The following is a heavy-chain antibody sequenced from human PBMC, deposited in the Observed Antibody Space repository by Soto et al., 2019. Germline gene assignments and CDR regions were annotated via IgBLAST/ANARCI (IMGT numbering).Heavy chain of an antibody. J-gene: IGHJ4*02. D-gene: IGHD3-10*01. CDR2: ISYSGST. CDR1: GDSISNSRFY. CDR3: ASRKSYPYFDY. Sequence: SETLSLTCSVSGDSISNSRFYWAWIRQPPGEGLEWIGFISYSGSTYYNASLKSRVTISVDTSKNQFSLKLSSVTAADTAVYYCASRKSYPYFDYWGQGTLVTVSS. V-gene: IGHV4-30-4*08.